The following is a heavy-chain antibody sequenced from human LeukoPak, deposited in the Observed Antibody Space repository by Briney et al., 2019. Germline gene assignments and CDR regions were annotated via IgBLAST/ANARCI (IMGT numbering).Heavy chain of an antibody. CDR3: ARQTAMGRSGDY. CDR1: GYSFTSYW. D-gene: IGHD5-18*01. Sequence: GESLKISCKASGYSFTSYWIGWVRQMPGKGLEWMGIIDPSDSETRYTPSFQGQVTISVDKSLTTADLQWSSLKASDTAMYYCARQTAMGRSGDYWGQGTLVTVSS. J-gene: IGHJ4*02. CDR2: IDPSDSET. V-gene: IGHV5-51*01.